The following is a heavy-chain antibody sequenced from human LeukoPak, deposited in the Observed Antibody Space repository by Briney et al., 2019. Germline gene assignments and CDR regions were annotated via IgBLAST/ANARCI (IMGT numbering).Heavy chain of an antibody. V-gene: IGHV4-59*11. J-gene: IGHJ4*02. CDR3: ARVGENDSYFDY. CDR2: IYYSGST. CDR1: GGSISSHY. Sequence: SETLSLTCTVSGGSISSHYWSWIRQPPGKGLEWIGYIYYSGSTNYNPSLKSRVTISVDTSKNQFSLKLSSVTAADTAVYYCARVGENDSYFDYWGRGTLVTVSS. D-gene: IGHD2-21*01.